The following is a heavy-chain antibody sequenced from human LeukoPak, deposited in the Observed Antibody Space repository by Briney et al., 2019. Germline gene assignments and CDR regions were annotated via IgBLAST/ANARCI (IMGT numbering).Heavy chain of an antibody. CDR2: IYHDGNT. CDR1: GLSLSVNY. V-gene: IGHV3-53*01. D-gene: IGHD2-2*02. J-gene: IGHJ3*02. Sequence: GGSLRLSCAASGLSLSVNYMTWVRQSPGKGLEWLSNIYHDGNTYYADSVNGRFSISRDDYKNTLYLEMNSLRAEDTALYYCARYTFRAVDIWGQGSMVTVSS. CDR3: ARYTFRAVDI.